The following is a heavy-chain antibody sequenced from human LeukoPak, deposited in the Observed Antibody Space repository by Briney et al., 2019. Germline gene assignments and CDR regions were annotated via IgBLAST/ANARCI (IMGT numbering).Heavy chain of an antibody. CDR1: GGSIGSGGYS. J-gene: IGHJ4*02. CDR2: IYHSGST. D-gene: IGHD5-18*01. Sequence: PSQTLSLTCAVSGGSIGSGGYSWSWIRQPPGKGLEWIGYIYHSGSTYYNPSLKSRVTISVDRSKNQFSLKLSSVTAADTAVYYCAGTADPAMDYWGQGTLVTVSS. V-gene: IGHV4-30-2*01. CDR3: AGTADPAMDY.